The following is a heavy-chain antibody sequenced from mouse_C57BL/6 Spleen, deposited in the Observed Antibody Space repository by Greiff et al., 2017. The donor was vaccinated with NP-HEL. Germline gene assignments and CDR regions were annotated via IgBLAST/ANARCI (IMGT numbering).Heavy chain of an antibody. D-gene: IGHD2-4*01. CDR2: IYPGDGDT. CDR1: GYAFSSSW. CDR3: AREDYYDYDGGFAY. V-gene: IGHV1-82*01. J-gene: IGHJ3*01. Sequence: VQLQQSGPELVKPGASVKISCKASGYAFSSSWMNWVKQRPGKGLKWIGRIYPGDGDTNYNGKFKGKATLTADKSSSTAYMQLSSLTSEDSAVYFCAREDYYDYDGGFAYWGQGTLVTVSA.